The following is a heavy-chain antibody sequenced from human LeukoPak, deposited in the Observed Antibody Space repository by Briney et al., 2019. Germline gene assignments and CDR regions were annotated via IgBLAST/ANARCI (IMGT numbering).Heavy chain of an antibody. CDR2: INPNSGGT. CDR1: GYTFTGYY. V-gene: IGHV1-2*02. J-gene: IGHJ4*02. CDR3: ARYCSDGSCYKDYFDY. Sequence: ASVKVSCKASGYTFTGYYMHWVRQAPGQGLEWMGWINPNSGGTNYAQKFQGRVTMTRDTSISIAYMGLSRLRSDDTAVYYCARYCSDGSCYKDYFDYRGQGTLVTVSS. D-gene: IGHD2-15*01.